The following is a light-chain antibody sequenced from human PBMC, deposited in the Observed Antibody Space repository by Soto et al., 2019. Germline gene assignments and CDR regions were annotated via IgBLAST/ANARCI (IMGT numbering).Light chain of an antibody. J-gene: IGKJ2*01. CDR2: DAS. CDR3: HQYGSSLPYT. V-gene: IGKV3-20*01. Sequence: EIVLTQSPGTLSLSPGERATLSCRASQSVASTYLAWYQQKAGQAPRLLISDASNRATGIPDRFSGSGSGTDFTLTINRLEPEDFAVYYCHQYGSSLPYTFGQGTKLEIK. CDR1: QSVASTY.